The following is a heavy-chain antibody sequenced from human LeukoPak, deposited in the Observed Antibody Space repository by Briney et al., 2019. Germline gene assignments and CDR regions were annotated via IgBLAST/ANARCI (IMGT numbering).Heavy chain of an antibody. CDR3: ARDKGPDYDILTGPFDY. CDR1: GYTFTTYY. CDR2: INPSGGST. D-gene: IGHD3-9*01. J-gene: IGHJ4*02. V-gene: IGHV1-46*01. Sequence: ASVKVSCKASGYTFTTYYVHWVRQAPGQGLEWMGIINPSGGSTSYAQKFQGRVTMTRDMSTSTVYMELSSLRSEDTAVYYCARDKGPDYDILTGPFDYWGQGTLVTVSS.